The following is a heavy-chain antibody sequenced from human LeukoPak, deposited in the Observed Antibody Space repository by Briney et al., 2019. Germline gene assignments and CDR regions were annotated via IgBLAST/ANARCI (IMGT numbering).Heavy chain of an antibody. Sequence: TSETLSLTCTVSGYSISSGYYWGWIRQPPGKGLEWVSAISGSGGSTYYADSVKGRFTISRDNSKNTLYLQMNSLRAEDTAVYYCAKSLGVWGVPAARAPTDFDYWGQGTLVTVSS. CDR3: AKSLGVWGVPAARAPTDFDY. V-gene: IGHV3-23*01. D-gene: IGHD2-2*01. CDR1: GYSISSGYY. CDR2: ISGSGGST. J-gene: IGHJ4*02.